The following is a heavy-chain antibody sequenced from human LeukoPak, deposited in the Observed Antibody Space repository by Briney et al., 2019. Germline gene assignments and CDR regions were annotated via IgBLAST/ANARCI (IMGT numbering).Heavy chain of an antibody. CDR1: GFTVSRNY. Sequence: GGSLRLSCAASGFTVSRNYMSWVRQAPGKGLEWVSVIYSGGSTYYADSVKGRFTISRDNSKNTLYLQMNSLRAEDTAVYYCVTAPYGDYYYYMDVWGKGTTVTISS. V-gene: IGHV3-53*01. J-gene: IGHJ6*03. D-gene: IGHD4-17*01. CDR3: VTAPYGDYYYYMDV. CDR2: IYSGGST.